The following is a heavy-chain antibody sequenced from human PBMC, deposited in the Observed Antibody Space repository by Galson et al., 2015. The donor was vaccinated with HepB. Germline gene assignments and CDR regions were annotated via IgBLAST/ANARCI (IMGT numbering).Heavy chain of an antibody. J-gene: IGHJ5*02. V-gene: IGHV4-59*01. CDR2: IYYSGST. CDR1: GGSISSYY. CDR3: ARGGRYCSSTSCRLNWFDP. Sequence: ETLSLTCTVSGGSISSYYWSWIRQPPGKGLEWIGYIYYSGSTNYNPSLKGRVTISVDTSKNQFSLKLSSVTAADTAVYYCARGGRYCSSTSCRLNWFDPWGQGTLVTVSS. D-gene: IGHD2-2*01.